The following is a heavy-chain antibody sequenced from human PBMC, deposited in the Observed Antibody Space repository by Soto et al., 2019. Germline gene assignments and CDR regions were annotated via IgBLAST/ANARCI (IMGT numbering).Heavy chain of an antibody. D-gene: IGHD6-13*01. CDR3: AWGVSTTWYEPTDY. J-gene: IGHJ4*02. V-gene: IGHV1-18*04. Sequence: QVQLVQSGAEVKKPGASVKVSCKASGYTFNSHGISWVRQAPGHGLEWMGWISAYKGNTNYAQRIKGRVIMTTDTSASTAYMDLRSLTSADTAVCYCAWGVSTTWYEPTDYWGQGTLVNVSS. CDR2: ISAYKGNT. CDR1: GYTFNSHG.